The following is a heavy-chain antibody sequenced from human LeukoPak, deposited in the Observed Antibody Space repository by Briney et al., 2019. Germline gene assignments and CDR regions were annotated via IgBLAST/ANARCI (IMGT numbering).Heavy chain of an antibody. V-gene: IGHV3-23*01. J-gene: IGHJ4*02. Sequence: GGSLRLSCAASGFTFSSYAISWVRQAPGKGLEWVSGISGSTGSTYYVDSVKGRFTISRDNSKNTLYLQMNSLRAEDTAVYYCAKQKGVSWYSEEDYWGQGTLVIVSS. CDR2: ISGSTGST. D-gene: IGHD2-15*01. CDR1: GFTFSSYA. CDR3: AKQKGVSWYSEEDY.